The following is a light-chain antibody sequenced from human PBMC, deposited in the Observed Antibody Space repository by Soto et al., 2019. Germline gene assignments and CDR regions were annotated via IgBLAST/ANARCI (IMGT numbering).Light chain of an antibody. CDR2: EVT. V-gene: IGLV2-8*01. Sequence: QSALSQPPSASGSPGQSVTISCTGTSSDVGGYNYVSWYQQDPGKAPKLIIYEVTKRPSGVPDRFSGSKSGSTASLTVSGLQAEDDSDYYCQSYDNILSAVVFGGGTKVPVL. CDR1: SSDVGGYNY. CDR3: QSYDNILSAVV. J-gene: IGLJ2*01.